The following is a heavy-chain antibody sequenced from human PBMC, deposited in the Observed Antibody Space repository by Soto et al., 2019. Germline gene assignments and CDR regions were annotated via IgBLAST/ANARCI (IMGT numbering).Heavy chain of an antibody. CDR1: GYSFTSYW. D-gene: IGHD6-19*01. Sequence: PGESLKISCKGSGYSFTSYWISWVRQMPGKGLEWMGRIDPSDSYTNYSPSFQGHVTISADKSISTAYLQWSSLKASDTAMYYCARGISGWEYYYYYYGMDVWGQGTTVTVS. CDR3: ARGISGWEYYYYYYGMDV. J-gene: IGHJ6*02. CDR2: IDPSDSYT. V-gene: IGHV5-10-1*01.